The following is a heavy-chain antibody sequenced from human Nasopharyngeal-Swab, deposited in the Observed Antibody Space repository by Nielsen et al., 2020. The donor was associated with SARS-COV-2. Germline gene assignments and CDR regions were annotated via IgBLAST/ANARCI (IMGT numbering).Heavy chain of an antibody. V-gene: IGHV5-51*01. CDR1: GYTFTTYW. J-gene: IGHJ6*02. CDR2: IYPRDSDT. Sequence: GESLKISCKGSGYTFTTYWIGWVRQMPGKGLEWMGIIYPRDSDTRYRPSFQGQVTISADKSISTAYLQWSSLKASDTAMYYCVRPEGVATSFKYYFQYGMDVWGQGTMVTVPS. CDR3: VRPEGVATSFKYYFQYGMDV. D-gene: IGHD5-12*01.